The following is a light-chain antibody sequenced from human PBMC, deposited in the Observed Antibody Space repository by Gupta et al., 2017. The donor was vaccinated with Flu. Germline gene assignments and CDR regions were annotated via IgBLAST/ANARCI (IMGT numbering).Light chain of an antibody. J-gene: IGKJ4*01. Sequence: DIQMTQSPSSVSASVGDRVTMTCRASQVIYSELGWYQQKPGKAPKLLIYTASTLQSGVPSRFSGSESETDFTLTITSLQPEDAAIYYCQQDDSFPITFGGGAKVEIK. V-gene: IGKV1-12*01. CDR2: TAS. CDR3: QQDDSFPIT. CDR1: QVIYSE.